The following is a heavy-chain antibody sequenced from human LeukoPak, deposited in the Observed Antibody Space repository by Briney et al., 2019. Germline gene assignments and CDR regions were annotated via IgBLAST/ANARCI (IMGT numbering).Heavy chain of an antibody. CDR3: ARHVTISGPYDASDI. CDR1: GDSISSYA. D-gene: IGHD5-24*01. CDR2: IYYSGGT. J-gene: IGHJ3*02. Sequence: SETLSLTCTVSGDSISSYAWSWIRQPPGKGLEWIGYIYYSGGTDYNPSLKSRVTISVDTSKNQFSLKLRSVTAADTAVYYCARHVTISGPYDASDIWGQGTMVTVSP. V-gene: IGHV4-59*08.